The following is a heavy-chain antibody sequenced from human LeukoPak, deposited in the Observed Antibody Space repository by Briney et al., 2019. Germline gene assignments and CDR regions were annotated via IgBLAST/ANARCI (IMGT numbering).Heavy chain of an antibody. CDR2: ISSSSTTI. CDR3: AREVYFDY. Sequence: GGSLRLSCAASEFIFNNYGMNWVRQAPGKGLEWVSYISSSSTTIYYADSVKGRFTISRDNAKNSLYLQMNSLRAEDTAVYYCAREVYFDYWGQGTLVIVSS. J-gene: IGHJ4*02. CDR1: EFIFNNYG. V-gene: IGHV3-48*01.